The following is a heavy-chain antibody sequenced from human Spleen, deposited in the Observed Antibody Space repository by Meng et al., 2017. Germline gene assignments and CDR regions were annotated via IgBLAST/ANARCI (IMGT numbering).Heavy chain of an antibody. V-gene: IGHV3-23*01. CDR1: GFTFNNYA. D-gene: IGHD3-10*01. CDR3: ALLDGSGSYYNVLWAFDI. CDR2: ITGTGGTT. J-gene: IGHJ3*02. Sequence: GGSLRLSCAASGFTFNNYAMSWVRQAPGKGLEWVSAITGTGGTTHYADSVKGRFTISRDNAKNSLYLQMNSLRAEDTAVYYCALLDGSGSYYNVLWAFDIWGQGTMVTVSS.